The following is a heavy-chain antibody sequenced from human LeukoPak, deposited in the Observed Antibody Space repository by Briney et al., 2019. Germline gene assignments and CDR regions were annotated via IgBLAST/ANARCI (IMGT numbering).Heavy chain of an antibody. V-gene: IGHV1-18*01. CDR1: GYTFTSYG. CDR3: ARVTSGWSGDWFDP. D-gene: IGHD6-19*01. J-gene: IGHJ5*02. CDR2: ISAYNGNT. Sequence: GASVKVSCKASGYTFTSYGISWVRQAPGQGLEWMGLISAYNGNTNYAQKLQGRVTMTTDTSTSTDYMELRSLRSDDTAVYYCARVTSGWSGDWFDPWGQGTLVTVSS.